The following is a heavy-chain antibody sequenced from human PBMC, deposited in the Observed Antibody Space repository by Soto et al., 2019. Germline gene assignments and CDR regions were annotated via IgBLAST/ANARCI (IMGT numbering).Heavy chain of an antibody. Sequence: SETLSLTCTVSGGSISSYYWSWIRQPPGKGLEWIGYIYYSGSTYYNPSLKSRVTISVDTSKNQFSLKLSSVTAADTAVYYCAKDSGYNYGYFRWFDPWGQGTLVTVSS. V-gene: IGHV4-59*01. CDR1: GGSISSYY. CDR2: IYYSGST. J-gene: IGHJ5*02. CDR3: AKDSGYNYGYFRWFDP. D-gene: IGHD5-18*01.